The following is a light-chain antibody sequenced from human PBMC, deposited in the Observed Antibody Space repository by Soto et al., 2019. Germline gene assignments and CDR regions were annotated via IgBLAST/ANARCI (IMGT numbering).Light chain of an antibody. CDR2: GAS. Sequence: EIVLTQSPGTLSLSPGERATLSCRASQSVSSNFLAWYQQQPGQAPRLLIYGASNRATGIPDRFSGSGSGTDFTLTITRLEPEDFAMYYCQRYDSLRTFGQGTKVEF. V-gene: IGKV3-20*01. CDR3: QRYDSLRT. J-gene: IGKJ1*01. CDR1: QSVSSNF.